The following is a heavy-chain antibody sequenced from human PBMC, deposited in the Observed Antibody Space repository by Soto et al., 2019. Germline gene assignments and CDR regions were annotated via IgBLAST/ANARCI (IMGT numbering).Heavy chain of an antibody. D-gene: IGHD6-13*01. CDR2: IYYSGST. CDR1: GGPISSYY. V-gene: IGHV4-59*01. Sequence: QVQLQESGPGLVKPSETLSLTCTVSGGPISSYYWSWIRQPPGKGLEWIGFIYYSGSTNYNPSLERRVTISVDTSKNQFSLRLTSLTAADTAVYYCATSTWYSAFEIWGQGTMVTVSS. CDR3: ATSTWYSAFEI. J-gene: IGHJ3*02.